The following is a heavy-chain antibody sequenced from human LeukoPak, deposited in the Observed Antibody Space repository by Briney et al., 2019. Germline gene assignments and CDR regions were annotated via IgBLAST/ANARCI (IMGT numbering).Heavy chain of an antibody. CDR1: GFTFSSYS. CDR2: ISSSSSTI. D-gene: IGHD3-22*01. V-gene: IGHV3-48*02. J-gene: IGHJ4*02. CDR3: ARDRSSRSYYDSSGYPFDY. Sequence: GGSLRLSCAASGFTFSSYSMNWVRQAPGKGLEWVSYISSSSSTIYYADSVKGRFTISRDNAKNSLYLQMNSLRDEDTAVYYCARDRSSRSYYDSSGYPFDYWGQGTLVTVSS.